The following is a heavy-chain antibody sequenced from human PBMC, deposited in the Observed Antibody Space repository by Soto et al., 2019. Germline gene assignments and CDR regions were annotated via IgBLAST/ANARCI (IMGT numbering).Heavy chain of an antibody. CDR2: ISYDGSNK. CDR3: ASIWEGDSGYDIAYYFDY. CDR1: GFTFSSYA. V-gene: IGHV3-30-3*01. J-gene: IGHJ4*02. Sequence: QVQLVESGGGVVQPGRSLRLSCAASGFTFSSYAMHWVRQAPGKGLEWVAVISYDGSNKYYADSVKGRFTISRDNSKNTLYLQMNSLRAEDTAVYYCASIWEGDSGYDIAYYFDYWGQGTLVTVSS. D-gene: IGHD5-12*01.